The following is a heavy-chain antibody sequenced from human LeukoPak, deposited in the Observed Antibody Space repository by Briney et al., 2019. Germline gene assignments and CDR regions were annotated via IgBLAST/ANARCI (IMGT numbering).Heavy chain of an antibody. D-gene: IGHD2-2*01. CDR2: INHSGST. V-gene: IGHV4-34*01. CDR3: ARGAPIVVVPAASDFDY. Sequence: SETLSLTCAVYGGSFSGYFWSWIRQPPGKGLEWIGEINHSGSTNYNPSLKSRVTISVDTSKNQFSLKLSSVTAADTAVYYCARGAPIVVVPAASDFDYWGQGTLVTVSS. CDR1: GGSFSGYF. J-gene: IGHJ4*02.